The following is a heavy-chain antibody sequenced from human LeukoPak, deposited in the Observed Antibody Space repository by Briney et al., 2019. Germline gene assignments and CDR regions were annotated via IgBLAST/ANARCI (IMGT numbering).Heavy chain of an antibody. CDR2: VYYSGST. Sequence: PSETLSLTCTVSGGSISSSNYYWGWIRQPPGKGLEWIGNVYYSGSTYYNPSLRSRVTISVDTSKNQFSLKLSSVTAADTAVYYCASTHSSRWPTNDAFDIWGQGTMVTVSS. J-gene: IGHJ3*02. CDR1: GGSISSSNYY. CDR3: ASTHSSRWPTNDAFDI. D-gene: IGHD6-19*01. V-gene: IGHV4-39*01.